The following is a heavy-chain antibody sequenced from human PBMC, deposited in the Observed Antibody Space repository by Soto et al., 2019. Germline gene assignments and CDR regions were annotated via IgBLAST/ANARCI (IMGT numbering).Heavy chain of an antibody. D-gene: IGHD5-12*01. CDR2: ISWNSGNI. J-gene: IGHJ4*02. V-gene: IGHV3-9*01. CDR3: AKGAVTSIVGYVDF. CDR1: GFIFEDYA. Sequence: EVHLVESGGGLVQPGRSLRLSCAASGFIFEDYAMHWVRQVPGKGLEWVSSISWNSGNIVYADSVKGRFTVSRDSANNSLYLQMNSLRTEDTALYYCAKGAVTSIVGYVDFCGQGTLVTVSS.